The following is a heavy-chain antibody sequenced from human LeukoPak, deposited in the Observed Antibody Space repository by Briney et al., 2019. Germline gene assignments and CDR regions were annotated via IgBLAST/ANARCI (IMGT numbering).Heavy chain of an antibody. D-gene: IGHD3-22*01. Sequence: GGSLRLSCAASGFTFSSYAVSWVRQAPGKGLEWVSAISNSGASVYYADSVKGRFTITRDNSKNTLYLHMNSLRAEDTAVYFCAKDGGYYYDSSGYRDFWGQGTLVTVSS. CDR1: GFTFSSYA. V-gene: IGHV3-23*01. CDR3: AKDGGYYYDSSGYRDF. CDR2: ISNSGASV. J-gene: IGHJ4*02.